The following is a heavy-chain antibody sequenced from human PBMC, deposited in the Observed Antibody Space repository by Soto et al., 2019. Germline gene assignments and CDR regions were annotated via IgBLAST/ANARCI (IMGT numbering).Heavy chain of an antibody. D-gene: IGHD3-10*01. Sequence: QVQLVESGGGVVQPGRSLRLSCAASGFTFSNYGIHWVRQAPGKGLEWVAVIWFDGSNQYYADSVKGRFSISRDNSKSTLYLQMNSLRADDTAVYYCARDASRVRGVRLCDWYFDLWGRGTLVTVSS. V-gene: IGHV3-33*01. CDR2: IWFDGSNQ. CDR1: GFTFSNYG. J-gene: IGHJ2*01. CDR3: ARDASRVRGVRLCDWYFDL.